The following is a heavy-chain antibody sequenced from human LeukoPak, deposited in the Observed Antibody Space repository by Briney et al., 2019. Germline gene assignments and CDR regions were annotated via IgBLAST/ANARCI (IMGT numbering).Heavy chain of an antibody. CDR1: GFTFSSYA. J-gene: IGHJ4*02. CDR3: AKALAYCGGDCYSFGGFFDY. Sequence: GGSLRLSCAASGFTFSSYAMSWVRQAPGKGLEWVSAIGGSGGSTYYADSVKGRFTISRDNSKNTLYLQMNSLRAEDTAVYYCAKALAYCGGDCYSFGGFFDYWGQGTLVTVSS. V-gene: IGHV3-23*01. D-gene: IGHD2-21*02. CDR2: IGGSGGST.